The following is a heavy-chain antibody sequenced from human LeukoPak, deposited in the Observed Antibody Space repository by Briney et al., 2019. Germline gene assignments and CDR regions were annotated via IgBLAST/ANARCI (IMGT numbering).Heavy chain of an antibody. D-gene: IGHD1-26*01. Sequence: ASVKVSCKASGYTFTVYYMRWVRQAPGQRLGRMGWINPNSGGTNYAQKSQGRVTMTRDTSISTAYMELSSLSSEDTALYYCARDQYSGSYYPDYWGQGTLVTVSS. V-gene: IGHV1-2*02. CDR2: INPNSGGT. CDR3: ARDQYSGSYYPDY. J-gene: IGHJ4*02. CDR1: GYTFTVYY.